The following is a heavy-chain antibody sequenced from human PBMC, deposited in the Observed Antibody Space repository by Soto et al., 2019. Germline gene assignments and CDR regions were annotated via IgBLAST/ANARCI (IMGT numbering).Heavy chain of an antibody. V-gene: IGHV1-8*01. J-gene: IGHJ6*02. D-gene: IGHD3-3*02. Sequence: ASVKVSCKASGYTFTSYDINWVRQATGQGLEWMGWMNPNSGNTGYAQKFQGRVTMTRNTSISTADMELSSLRSEDTAVYYCARGFRPQTHYYYYYYGMDVWGQGTTVTVSS. CDR1: GYTFTSYD. CDR3: ARGFRPQTHYYYYYYGMDV. CDR2: MNPNSGNT.